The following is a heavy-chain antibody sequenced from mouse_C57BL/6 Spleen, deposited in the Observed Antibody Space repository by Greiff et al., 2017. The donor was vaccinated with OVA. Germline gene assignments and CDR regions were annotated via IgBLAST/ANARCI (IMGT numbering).Heavy chain of an antibody. CDR3: ARSTGNYFDY. J-gene: IGHJ2*01. CDR1: GYAFTNYL. CDR2: INPGSGGT. Sequence: QVQLQQSGAELVRPGTSVKVSCKASGYAFTNYLIEWVKQRPGQGLEWIGVINPGSGGTNYNEKFKGKATLTADKSSSTAYMQLSSLTSEDSAVYSCARSTGNYFDYWGQGTTLKVSS. V-gene: IGHV1-54*01. D-gene: IGHD4-1*01.